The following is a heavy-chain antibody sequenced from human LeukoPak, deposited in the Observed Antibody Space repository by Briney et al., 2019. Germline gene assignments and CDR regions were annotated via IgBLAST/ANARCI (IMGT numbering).Heavy chain of an antibody. Sequence: AETLSLTRTVSCGSISSSSYYWVWLRGPPGKGLVWLGGIYYSGSTYYHPSLKSRVPISIDTSRHQFSLTVSSVTSADTAVYYCAREGTTAMAHTRGAVDYWGQGTLVTVSS. CDR3: AREGTTAMAHTRGAVDY. V-gene: IGHV4-39*01. J-gene: IGHJ4*02. CDR1: CGSISSSSYY. CDR2: IYYSGST. D-gene: IGHD5-18*01.